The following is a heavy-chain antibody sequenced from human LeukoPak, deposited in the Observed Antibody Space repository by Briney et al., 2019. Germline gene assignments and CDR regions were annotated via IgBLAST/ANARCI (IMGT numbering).Heavy chain of an antibody. D-gene: IGHD3-22*01. V-gene: IGHV1-2*02. CDR3: ARDPYSSGRADY. Sequence: ASVKVSCNASGDAFTDYYMHWVRQAPGQGLEWMGWINPNSGGTNYAQKFQGRDTMTTDTSTSTAYIELSRLRSDDTAVYYCARDPYSSGRADYWGQGTLVPVSS. CDR2: INPNSGGT. J-gene: IGHJ4*02. CDR1: GDAFTDYY.